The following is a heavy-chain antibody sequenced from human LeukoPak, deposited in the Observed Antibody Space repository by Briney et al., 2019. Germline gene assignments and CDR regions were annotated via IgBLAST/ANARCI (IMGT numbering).Heavy chain of an antibody. Sequence: ASVKVSCTASGYIFTSYGISWVRQAPGQGLEWMGWINTYNGNTYYAQMLQGRVTMTTDTSTSAAYMELRSLRSDDTAVYYCARGDSSDYWGQGTLVTVSS. CDR1: GYIFTSYG. J-gene: IGHJ4*02. CDR2: INTYNGNT. D-gene: IGHD6-13*01. CDR3: ARGDSSDY. V-gene: IGHV1-18*01.